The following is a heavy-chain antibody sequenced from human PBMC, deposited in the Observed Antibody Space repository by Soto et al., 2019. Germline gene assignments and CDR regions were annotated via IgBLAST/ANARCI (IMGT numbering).Heavy chain of an antibody. J-gene: IGHJ6*02. CDR3: ARGGAYYYYYGMDV. CDR2: TYYSGST. CDR1: GDSVSNGNSY. Sequence: QVQLQESGPGLVKPSETLSLTCTVSGDSVSNGNSYWSWIRQPPGKGLEWIGYTYYSGSTNYNPSLKSRVPISVDTSKNQFSLRLSSVTAADTAVYYCARGGAYYYYYGMDVWGQGTTVTVSS. V-gene: IGHV4-61*01.